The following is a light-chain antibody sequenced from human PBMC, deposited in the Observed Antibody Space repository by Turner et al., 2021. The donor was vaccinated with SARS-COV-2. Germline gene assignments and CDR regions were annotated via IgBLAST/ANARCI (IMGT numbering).Light chain of an antibody. V-gene: IGKV3-20*01. Sequence: EIVLTQSPGTLSLSPGERATLSCRASQSVSSIYLAWYQQKPGQAPRLLIYGASSRATGIPDRFSGSGSGTDFTLTISRLEPEDFAVYYCQQYGSSPWTFGKGTKVEIK. CDR2: GAS. CDR3: QQYGSSPWT. J-gene: IGKJ1*01. CDR1: QSVSSIY.